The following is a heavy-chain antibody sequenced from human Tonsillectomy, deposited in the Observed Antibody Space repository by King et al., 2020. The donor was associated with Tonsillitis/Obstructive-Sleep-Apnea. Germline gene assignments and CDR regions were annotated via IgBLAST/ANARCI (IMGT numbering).Heavy chain of an antibody. Sequence: VQLVESGGGLVKPGGSLRLSCAASGFAITNYSMTWVRLAPGKGLEWVSSVSSNSLYMYYADSVMGRFTISRDNPKNSLHLQMNSLRADDTAVYFCAREPLSYCGTDCFTNAFDIWGQGTIVTVSS. CDR3: AREPLSYCGTDCFTNAFDI. CDR2: VSSNSLYM. V-gene: IGHV3-21*01. CDR1: GFAITNYS. D-gene: IGHD2-21*02. J-gene: IGHJ3*02.